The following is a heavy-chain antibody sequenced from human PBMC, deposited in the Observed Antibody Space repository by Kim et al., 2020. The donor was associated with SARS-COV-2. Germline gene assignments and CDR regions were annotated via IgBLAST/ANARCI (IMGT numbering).Heavy chain of an antibody. D-gene: IGHD1-26*01. V-gene: IGHV4-4*09. CDR2: T. Sequence: TNYPPPHQRRVTKSRDTSKHQFSLKLSSVTAADTAVYYCAGYGRGGDFDYWGQGTLVTVAS. CDR3: AGYGRGGDFDY. J-gene: IGHJ4*02.